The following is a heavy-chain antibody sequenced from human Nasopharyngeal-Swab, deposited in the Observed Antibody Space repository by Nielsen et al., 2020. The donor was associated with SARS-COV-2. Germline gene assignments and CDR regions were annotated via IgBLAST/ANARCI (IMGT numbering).Heavy chain of an antibody. CDR3: AKDQWPRYDILTGWNGMDV. CDR2: ISYEGRIK. Sequence: VCQAPGKGLEWVATISYEGRIKYYGDSVEGRFTISRDNSKNTLYLEMNRLRPEDTAIYSCAKDQWPRYDILTGWNGMDVWGQGTTVTVSS. V-gene: IGHV3-30*18. J-gene: IGHJ6*02. D-gene: IGHD3-9*01.